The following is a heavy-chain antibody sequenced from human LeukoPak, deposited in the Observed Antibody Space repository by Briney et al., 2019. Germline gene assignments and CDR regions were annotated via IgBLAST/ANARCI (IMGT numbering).Heavy chain of an antibody. Sequence: GGSLRLSCAASGFTFSSYWMSWVRQAPGKGLEWVSSISSSSSYIYYADSVKGRFTISRDNSKNSLYLQMNSLRAEDTAVYYCARGSYSSSSPAFDIWGQGTMVTVSS. J-gene: IGHJ3*02. CDR3: ARGSYSSSSPAFDI. D-gene: IGHD6-6*01. CDR2: ISSSSSYI. V-gene: IGHV3-21*01. CDR1: GFTFSSYW.